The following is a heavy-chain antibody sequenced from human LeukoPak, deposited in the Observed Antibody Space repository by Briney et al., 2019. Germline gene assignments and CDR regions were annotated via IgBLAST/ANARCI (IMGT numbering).Heavy chain of an antibody. CDR2: IYTGGST. CDR3: AGKYCSGGYCYWVDDY. V-gene: IGHV3-53*01. Sequence: GGSLRLSCAASGFTVSTRHMSWVRQAPGKGLEWVSLIYTGGSTYYADSEKGRFTISRDDSKNTLYLQMNSLRAEDTAVYYCAGKYCSGGYCYWVDDYWGQGTLVTVSS. J-gene: IGHJ4*02. D-gene: IGHD2-15*01. CDR1: GFTVSTRH.